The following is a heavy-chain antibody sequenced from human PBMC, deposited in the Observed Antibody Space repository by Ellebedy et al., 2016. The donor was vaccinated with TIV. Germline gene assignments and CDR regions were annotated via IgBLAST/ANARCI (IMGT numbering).Heavy chain of an antibody. V-gene: IGHV1-24*01. CDR3: ATGTDIVVVPDAMRRAGYYYYGMDV. D-gene: IGHD2-2*01. CDR2: FDPEDGET. CDR1: GYTLTELS. J-gene: IGHJ6*02. Sequence: AASVKVSCKVSGYTLTELSMHWVRQAPGKGLEWMGGFDPEDGETIYAQKFQGRVTMTEDTSTDTAYMELSNLRSEDTAVYYWATGTDIVVVPDAMRRAGYYYYGMDVWGQGTTVTVSS.